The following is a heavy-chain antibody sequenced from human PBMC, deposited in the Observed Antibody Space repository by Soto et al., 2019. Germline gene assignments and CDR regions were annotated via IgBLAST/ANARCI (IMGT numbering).Heavy chain of an antibody. J-gene: IGHJ4*02. Sequence: LSLTCTISGGAINDHYWSFIRQPPGKGLEWIGYIYYNGNTNYNPSLESRVTISVDRSRNQFSLRLTSLTAADTAVYYCARVRTGYFDYWGRGALVTVSS. V-gene: IGHV4-59*11. CDR3: ARVRTGYFDY. CDR1: GGAINDHY. CDR2: IYYNGNT. D-gene: IGHD3-9*01.